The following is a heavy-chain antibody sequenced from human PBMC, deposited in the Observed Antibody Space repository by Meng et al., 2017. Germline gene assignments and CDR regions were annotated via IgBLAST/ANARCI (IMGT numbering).Heavy chain of an antibody. CDR2: INHSGST. CDR1: GGSFSGYY. V-gene: IGHV4-34*01. Sequence: TLSLTCAVYGGSFSGYYWSWIRQPPGKGLEWIGEINHSGSTNYNPSLKRRVTIAVDTSKNQFSLKLSSVTAADTAVYYCARVIGSGWYRSSAFDIWGQGTMVTVSS. D-gene: IGHD6-19*01. CDR3: ARVIGSGWYRSSAFDI. J-gene: IGHJ3*02.